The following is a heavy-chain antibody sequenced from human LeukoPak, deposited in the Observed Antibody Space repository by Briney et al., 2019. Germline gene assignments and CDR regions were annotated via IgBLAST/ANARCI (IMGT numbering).Heavy chain of an antibody. CDR2: IYSGGST. CDR3: ASCPRPSKWELHAFDI. D-gene: IGHD1-26*01. CDR1: GFTVSSNY. Sequence: GGSLRVSCAASGFTVSSNYMSWVRQAPGKGLEWVSVIYSGGSTYYADSVKGRFTISRDNSKNTLYLQMNSLRAEDTAVYYCASCPRPSKWELHAFDIWGQGTMVTVSS. V-gene: IGHV3-53*01. J-gene: IGHJ3*02.